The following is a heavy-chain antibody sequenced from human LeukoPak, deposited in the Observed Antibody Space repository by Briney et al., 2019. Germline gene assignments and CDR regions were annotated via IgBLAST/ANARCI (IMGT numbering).Heavy chain of an antibody. CDR1: GFTFSNAW. Sequence: GGSLRLSCSASGFTFSNAWMRSVRQAPGKGLEWVGRIKSKTDGGTTDYAAPVKGRFTISRDDSKNTIFLHMNSLQTEDTAVYYCSYFYGTNGYPDFDYWGQGTLVTVSS. V-gene: IGHV3-15*01. J-gene: IGHJ4*02. CDR3: SYFYGTNGYPDFDY. D-gene: IGHD3-22*01. CDR2: IKSKTDGGTT.